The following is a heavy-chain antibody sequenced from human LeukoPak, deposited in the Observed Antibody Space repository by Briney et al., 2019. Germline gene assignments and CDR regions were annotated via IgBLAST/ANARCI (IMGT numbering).Heavy chain of an antibody. CDR2: IYYSGST. CDR1: GVSVSSSSYY. J-gene: IGHJ4*02. Sequence: SETLSLTCTVSGVSVSSSSYYWSWIRQPPGKGLEWIGYIYYSGSTNYNPSFESRVTISVDRSKNQFSLKLSSVTAADTAVYYCASSSGYDYLGVDYWGQGTLVTVSS. CDR3: ASSSGYDYLGVDY. D-gene: IGHD5-12*01. V-gene: IGHV4-61*01.